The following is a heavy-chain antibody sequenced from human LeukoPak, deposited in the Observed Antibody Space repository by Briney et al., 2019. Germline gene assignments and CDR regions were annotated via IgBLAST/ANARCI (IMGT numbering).Heavy chain of an antibody. CDR3: ARDYDFWSGSAFDY. Sequence: PGGSLRLSCAASGFTFSSYAMSWVRQAPGKGLEWVSAISGSGGSTYYADSVKGRFTISRDNAKNSLYLQMNSLRAEDTAVYYCARDYDFWSGSAFDYWGQGTLVTVSS. J-gene: IGHJ4*02. V-gene: IGHV3-23*01. CDR1: GFTFSSYA. CDR2: ISGSGGST. D-gene: IGHD3-3*01.